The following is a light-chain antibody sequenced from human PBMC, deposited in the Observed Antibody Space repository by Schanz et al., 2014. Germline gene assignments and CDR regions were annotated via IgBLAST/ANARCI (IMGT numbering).Light chain of an antibody. V-gene: IGKV3-11*01. J-gene: IGKJ3*01. CDR3: QQRSNWSFK. Sequence: EIVLTQSPATLSLSPGERATLSCRASQSVTSSYLAWYQQKPGQAPRLLIYGASTRATGIPARFSGSGSGTDFTLTISGLEPDDSAIYYCQQRSNWSFKFGPGTKVEIK. CDR2: GAS. CDR1: QSVTSSY.